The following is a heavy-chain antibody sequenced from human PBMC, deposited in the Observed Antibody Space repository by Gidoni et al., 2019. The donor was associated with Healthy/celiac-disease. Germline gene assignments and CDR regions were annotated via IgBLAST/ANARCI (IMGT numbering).Heavy chain of an antibody. CDR2: IYYSGST. CDR1: GGSISSSSYY. J-gene: IGHJ4*02. V-gene: IGHV4-39*01. CDR3: ANVVDTAMGDY. Sequence: QLQLQESGPGLVKPSETLSLTCTVSGGSISSSSYYWGWIRQPPGKGLEWIGSIYYSGSTYYNPSLKSRVTISVDTSKNQFSLKLSSVTAADTAVYYCANVVDTAMGDYWGQGTLVTVSS. D-gene: IGHD5-18*01.